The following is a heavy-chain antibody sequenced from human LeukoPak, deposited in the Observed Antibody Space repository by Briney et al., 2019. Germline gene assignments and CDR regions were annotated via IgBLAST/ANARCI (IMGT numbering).Heavy chain of an antibody. D-gene: IGHD3-3*01. J-gene: IGHJ6*02. CDR3: ARDGYSRRYDFWSGYYPQGYYYYGMDV. CDR2: IWYDGSNK. CDR1: GFTFSSYG. Sequence: PGGSLRLSCAASGFTFSSYGMRWVRQAPGKGLEWVAVIWYDGSNKYYADSVKGRFTISRDNSKNTLYLQMNSLRAEDTAVYYCARDGYSRRYDFWSGYYPQGYYYYGMDVWGQGTTVTVSS. V-gene: IGHV3-33*01.